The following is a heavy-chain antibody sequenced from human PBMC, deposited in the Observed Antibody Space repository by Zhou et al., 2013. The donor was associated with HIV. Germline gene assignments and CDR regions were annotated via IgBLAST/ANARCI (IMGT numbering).Heavy chain of an antibody. CDR3: ARDDTPGYLYNWNYRVFDL. V-gene: IGHV1-69*04. CDR1: GGTFSSYA. Sequence: QVQLVQSGAEVKKPGSSVKVSCKASGGTFSSYAISWVRQAPGQGLEWMGRIIPILGIANYAQKFQGRVTITADKSTSTAYMELSSLRSEDTAVYYCARDDTPGYLYNWNYRVFDLWGRGTLVTVSS. CDR2: IIPILGIA. D-gene: IGHD1-7*01. J-gene: IGHJ2*01.